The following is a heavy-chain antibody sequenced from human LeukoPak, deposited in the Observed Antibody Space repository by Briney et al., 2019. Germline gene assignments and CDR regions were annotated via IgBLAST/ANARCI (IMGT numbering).Heavy chain of an antibody. J-gene: IGHJ4*02. Sequence: PGGSLRLSCAASGFTFSSYSMNWVRQAPGKGLEWVSSISSSSSYIYYADSVKGRFTISRDNAKNSLYLQMNSLRAEDTAVYYCARRGPYYDFWSGYPFDYWGQGTLVTVSS. CDR2: ISSSSSYI. D-gene: IGHD3-3*01. CDR1: GFTFSSYS. V-gene: IGHV3-21*04. CDR3: ARRGPYYDFWSGYPFDY.